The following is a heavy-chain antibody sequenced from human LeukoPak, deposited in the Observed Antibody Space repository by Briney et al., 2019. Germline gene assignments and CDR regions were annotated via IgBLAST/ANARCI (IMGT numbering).Heavy chain of an antibody. CDR3: ARGIGKFGELLSNYFYHMDV. Sequence: ASVKVSCKASGYTFTSYGISWVRQAPGQGLEWMGWINPNSGDTNYAQKFQGRVTMTRDTSISTAHMELSRLRSDDTAVYYCARGIGKFGELLSNYFYHMDVWGKGTTVTISS. J-gene: IGHJ6*03. CDR2: INPNSGDT. D-gene: IGHD3-10*01. V-gene: IGHV1-2*02. CDR1: GYTFTSYG.